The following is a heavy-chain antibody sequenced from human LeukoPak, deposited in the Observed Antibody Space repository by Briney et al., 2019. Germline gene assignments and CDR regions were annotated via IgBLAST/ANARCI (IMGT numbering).Heavy chain of an antibody. CDR2: ISYDGSNK. J-gene: IGHJ4*02. Sequence: GGSLRLSCAASGFTFSSYAMHWVRQAPGKGLEWVAVISYDGSNKYYADSVKGRFTISRDNSKNTLYLQMNSLRAEDTAVYYCARDRNTWDLFGYWGQGTLVTVSS. D-gene: IGHD3-10*02. CDR3: ARDRNTWDLFGY. V-gene: IGHV3-30*04. CDR1: GFTFSSYA.